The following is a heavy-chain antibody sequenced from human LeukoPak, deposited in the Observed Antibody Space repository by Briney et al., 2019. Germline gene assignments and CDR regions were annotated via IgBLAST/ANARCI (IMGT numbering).Heavy chain of an antibody. CDR3: ARLYYDSSGYYQICYFGY. J-gene: IGHJ4*02. CDR1: GGSISSSSYY. D-gene: IGHD3-22*01. V-gene: IGHV4-39*01. CDR2: IYYSGST. Sequence: SETLSLTCTVSGGSISSSSYYWGWIRQPSGKGLEWIGSIYYSGSTYYNPSLKSRVTISGDTSKNQFSLNLSSVTAADTAVYYCARLYYDSSGYYQICYFGYWGQGTLVTVSS.